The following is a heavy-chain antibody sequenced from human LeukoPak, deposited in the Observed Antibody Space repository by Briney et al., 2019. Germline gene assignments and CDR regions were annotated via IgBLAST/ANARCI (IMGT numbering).Heavy chain of an antibody. D-gene: IGHD4-23*01. V-gene: IGHV4-59*01. Sequence: PSETLSLTCTVSGGSISPYYWSWLRQPPGKGLEWIGYIYYSGSTNYNPSLKSRVTISVDTSKNQFSLELSSVTAADTAVYYCARGVATTDYWGQGTLVTVSS. CDR3: ARGVATTDY. CDR1: GGSISPYY. J-gene: IGHJ4*02. CDR2: IYYSGST.